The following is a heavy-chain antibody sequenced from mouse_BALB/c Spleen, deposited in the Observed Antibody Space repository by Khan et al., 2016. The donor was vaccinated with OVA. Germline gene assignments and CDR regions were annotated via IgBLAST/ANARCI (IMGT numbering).Heavy chain of an antibody. CDR2: INPYNDGT. V-gene: IGHV1S136*01. Sequence: VQLKESGPELVKPGASVKMSCKASGYTFTNYVMHWVKQKPGQGLEWMGYINPYNDGTKYNEKFKGKATLTSDKSSSTAYMELSSLTSEDSAVXYCARYASITYDAMDYWGQGTSGTVSS. CDR1: GYTFTNYV. CDR3: ARYASITYDAMDY. D-gene: IGHD1-1*01. J-gene: IGHJ4*01.